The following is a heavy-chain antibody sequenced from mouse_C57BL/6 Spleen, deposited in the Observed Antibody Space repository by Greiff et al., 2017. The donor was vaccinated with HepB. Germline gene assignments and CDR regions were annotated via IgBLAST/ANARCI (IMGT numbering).Heavy chain of an antibody. J-gene: IGHJ3*01. D-gene: IGHD1-1*01. CDR2: IDPANGNT. CDR3: ARGYYGSSEAWFAY. V-gene: IGHV14-3*01. CDR1: GFNIKNTY. Sequence: EVQRVESVAELVRPGASVKLSCTASGFNIKNTYMHWVKQRPEQGLEWIGRIDPANGNTKYAPKFQGKATITADTSSNTAYLQLSSLTSEDTAIYYCARGYYGSSEAWFAYWGQGTLVTVSA.